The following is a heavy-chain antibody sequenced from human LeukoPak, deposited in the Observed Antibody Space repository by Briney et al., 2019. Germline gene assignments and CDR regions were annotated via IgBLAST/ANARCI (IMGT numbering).Heavy chain of an antibody. CDR2: ISHSGST. J-gene: IGHJ6*03. Sequence: PSETLSLTCAVYGGSFSGYYWSWIRQPPGKGLEWIGEISHSGSTNYNPSLKSRVTISVDTSKNQFSLKLSSVTAADTAVYYCARVYAYCSSTSCYGNYMDVWGKGTTVTVSS. D-gene: IGHD2-2*01. V-gene: IGHV4-34*01. CDR1: GGSFSGYY. CDR3: ARVYAYCSSTSCYGNYMDV.